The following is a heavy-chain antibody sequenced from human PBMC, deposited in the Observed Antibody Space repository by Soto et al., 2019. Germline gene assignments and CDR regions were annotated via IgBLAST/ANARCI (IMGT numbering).Heavy chain of an antibody. CDR1: GYRFSSYW. J-gene: IGHJ2*01. CDR3: ARQGFDDYVWGSYRGYWYFEL. D-gene: IGHD3-16*02. Sequence: GESLKISCQTSGYRFSSYWSVWVRQMPGKGLEWMGIIYPNDSRVKYNPSVQGQVTMSVDRSISTAYLQWSSLRASDTAVYFCARQGFDDYVWGSYRGYWYFELWGRVTLVTVSS. CDR2: IYPNDSRV. V-gene: IGHV5-51*01.